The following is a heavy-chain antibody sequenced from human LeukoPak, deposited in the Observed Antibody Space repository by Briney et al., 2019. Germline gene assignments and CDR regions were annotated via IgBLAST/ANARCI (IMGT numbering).Heavy chain of an antibody. Sequence: ASVKVSCKASGYTFTSYYMHWVRQAPGQGLEWMGWINPNSGGTNYAQKFQGRVTMTRDTSISTAYMELSRLRSDDTAVYYCASFATGIAVAVDDYWGQGTLVTVSS. J-gene: IGHJ4*02. CDR3: ASFATGIAVAVDDY. V-gene: IGHV1-2*02. CDR2: INPNSGGT. CDR1: GYTFTSYY. D-gene: IGHD6-19*01.